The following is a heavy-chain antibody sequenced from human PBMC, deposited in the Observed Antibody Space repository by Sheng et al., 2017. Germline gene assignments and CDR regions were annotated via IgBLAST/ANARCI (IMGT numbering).Heavy chain of an antibody. CDR3: ARDEVAGTEADAFDI. Sequence: EVQLVESGGGLVKPGGSLRLSCAASGFTFSSYSMNWVRQAPGKGLEWVSSISSSSSYIYYADSVKGRFTISRDNAKNSLYLQMNSLRAEDTAVYYCARDEVAGTEADAFDIWGQGTMVTVSS. CDR2: ISSSSSYI. CDR1: GFTFSSYS. V-gene: IGHV3-21*01. D-gene: IGHD6-19*01. J-gene: IGHJ3*02.